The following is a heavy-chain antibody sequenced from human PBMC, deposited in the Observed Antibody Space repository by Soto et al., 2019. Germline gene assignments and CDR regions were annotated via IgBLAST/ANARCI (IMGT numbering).Heavy chain of an antibody. CDR1: GGSISSGDYY. D-gene: IGHD6-13*01. Sequence: QVQLQESGPGLVKPSQTLSLTCTVSGGSISSGDYYWSWIRQPPGKGLEWIGYIYYSGSTYYNPSLKSRVXXXGXSSKNQFSLKLSSVTAADTAVYYCARERPDGSRLDPWGQGTLVTVSS. CDR3: ARERPDGSRLDP. J-gene: IGHJ5*02. CDR2: IYYSGST. V-gene: IGHV4-30-4*01.